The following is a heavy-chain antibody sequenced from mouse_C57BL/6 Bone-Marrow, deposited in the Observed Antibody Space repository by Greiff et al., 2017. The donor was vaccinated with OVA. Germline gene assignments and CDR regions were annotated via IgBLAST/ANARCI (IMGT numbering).Heavy chain of an antibody. CDR3: TRFGWAMDY. CDR1: GYTFTDYE. J-gene: IGHJ4*01. D-gene: IGHD3-3*01. CDR2: IDPETGGT. V-gene: IGHV1-15*01. Sequence: QVQLQQSGAELVRPGASVTLSCKASGYTFTDYEMHWVKQTPVHGLEWIGAIDPETGGTAYNQKFKGKAILTADKASSTAYMELRSLTSEDSAVYYCTRFGWAMDYWGQGTSVTVSS.